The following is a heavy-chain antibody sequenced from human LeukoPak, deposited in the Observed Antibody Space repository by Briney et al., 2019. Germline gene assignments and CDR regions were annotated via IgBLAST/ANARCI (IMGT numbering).Heavy chain of an antibody. CDR3: ARGGGYGYGYDY. D-gene: IGHD5-18*01. V-gene: IGHV3-53*01. CDR2: IYSGGTT. CDR1: GFSVSTNY. J-gene: IGHJ4*02. Sequence: PGGSLRLSCAASGFSVSTNYMTWVRQAPGTGLEWVSVIYSGGTTYYADSVKGRFTISRDNSKNTLYLQMNSLRAEDTAVYYCARGGGYGYGYDYWGQGTLVTVSS.